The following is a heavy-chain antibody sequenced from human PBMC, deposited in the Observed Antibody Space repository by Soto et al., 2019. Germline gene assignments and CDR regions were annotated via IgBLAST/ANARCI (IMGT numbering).Heavy chain of an antibody. CDR1: GGSISSYY. J-gene: IGHJ4*02. D-gene: IGHD3-16*01. CDR2: IYYSGST. CDR3: ARQRIMITFGGVGGLDYFDY. Sequence: SETLSLPCTVSGGSISSYYWSWIRQPPGKGLEWIGYIYYSGSTNYNPSLKSRVTISVDTSKNQFSLKLSSVTAADTAVYYCARQRIMITFGGVGGLDYFDYWGQGTLVTVSS. V-gene: IGHV4-59*01.